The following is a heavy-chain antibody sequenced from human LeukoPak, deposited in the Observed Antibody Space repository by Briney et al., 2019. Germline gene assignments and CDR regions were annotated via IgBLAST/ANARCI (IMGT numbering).Heavy chain of an antibody. CDR1: GGSISSSSYY. CDR3: ARLISSAWTPDY. D-gene: IGHD6-19*01. V-gene: IGHV4-39*01. Sequence: SETLSLTCTVSGGSISSSSYYWGWIRQPPGQGLEWIGHIYYSGSTYYNPSLKSRVTISVDTSQNQFSLKLNSVTAADTAVYYCARLISSAWTPDYWGQGTLVTVSS. J-gene: IGHJ4*02. CDR2: IYYSGST.